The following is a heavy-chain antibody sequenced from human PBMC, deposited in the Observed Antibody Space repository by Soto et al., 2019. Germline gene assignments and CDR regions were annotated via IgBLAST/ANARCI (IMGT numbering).Heavy chain of an antibody. CDR1: GYTFTGYY. V-gene: IGHV1-2*04. D-gene: IGHD3-10*01. J-gene: IGHJ6*02. CDR2: INPNSGGT. Sequence: EASVKVSCKASGYTFTGYYMHWVRQAPGQGLGWMGWINPNSGGTNYAQKFQGWVTMTRDTSISTAYMELSRLRSDDTAVYYCARERVRFGEYYYYYGMDVWGQGTTVTVSS. CDR3: ARERVRFGEYYYYYGMDV.